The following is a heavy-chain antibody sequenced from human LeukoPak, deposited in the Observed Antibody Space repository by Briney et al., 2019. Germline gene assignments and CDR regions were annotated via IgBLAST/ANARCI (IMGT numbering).Heavy chain of an antibody. CDR3: AKGAGGFSYYNWFDP. CDR2: IYYSGTT. V-gene: IGHV4-39*07. D-gene: IGHD5-18*01. CDR1: GGSISSSPYY. Sequence: PSETLSLTCTVSGGSISSSPYYRGWIRQPPGKGLEWIGSIYYSGTTHYSPSLESRVTISVDTSKNQFSLKLASVTAADTAIYYCAKGAGGFSYYNWFDPWGQGTLVTVSS. J-gene: IGHJ5*02.